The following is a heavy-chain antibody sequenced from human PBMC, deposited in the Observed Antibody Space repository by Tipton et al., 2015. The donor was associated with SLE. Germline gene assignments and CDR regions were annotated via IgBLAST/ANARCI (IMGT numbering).Heavy chain of an antibody. CDR3: TRAEFSSNWYMYWHFDL. Sequence: LRLSCTVSGDSFSSGSSSWNWVRQPPGKGLEWIGDIDHSGVTHYNPSLKSRVTISRDTSGNQFSLNLSSVTASDTAVYFCTRAEFSSNWYMYWHFDLWGRGTLVTVSS. CDR1: GDSFSSGSSS. J-gene: IGHJ2*01. V-gene: IGHV4-39*02. D-gene: IGHD6-13*01. CDR2: IDHSGVT.